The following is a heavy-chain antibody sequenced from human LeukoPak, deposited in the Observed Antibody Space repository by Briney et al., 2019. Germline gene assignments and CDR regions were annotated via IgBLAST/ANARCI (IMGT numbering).Heavy chain of an antibody. Sequence: GGSLRLSCAASGFTFSSYAMSWVRQAPGKGLEWVSAISGSGGSTYYADSVKGRFTISRDNSHNTVDLQMNSLTAGDMAVYFCAKSYCSGGSCYSWSVDYWGQGTLVTVSP. CDR3: AKSYCSGGSCYSWSVDY. CDR2: ISGSGGST. D-gene: IGHD2-15*01. J-gene: IGHJ4*02. CDR1: GFTFSSYA. V-gene: IGHV3-23*01.